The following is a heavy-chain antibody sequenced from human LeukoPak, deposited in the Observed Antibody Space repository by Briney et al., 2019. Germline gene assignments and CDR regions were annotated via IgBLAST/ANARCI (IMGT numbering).Heavy chain of an antibody. D-gene: IGHD3-10*01. V-gene: IGHV1-18*01. J-gene: IGHJ4*02. CDR2: ISAYNGNT. CDR3: ARGALWGITMVRGVIITPPDY. CDR1: GYTFTSYG. Sequence: GSSVKVSCKASGYTFTSYGISWVRQAPGQGLEWMGWISAYNGNTNYAQKLQGRVTMTTDTSTSTAYMELRSLRSDDTAVYYCARGALWGITMVRGVIITPPDYWGQGTLVTVSS.